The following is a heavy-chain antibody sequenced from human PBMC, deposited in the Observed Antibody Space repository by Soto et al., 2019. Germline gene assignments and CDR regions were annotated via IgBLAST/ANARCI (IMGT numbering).Heavy chain of an antibody. D-gene: IGHD2-2*01. Sequence: GGSLRLSCSASGFTFSSYAMHWVRKAPGKGLEYVSAISSNGGSTYYADSVKGRFTISRDNSKNTLYLQMSSLRAEDTAVYYCVKDGVGYCSSTSCSLSYFQHWGQGTLVTVSS. CDR3: VKDGVGYCSSTSCSLSYFQH. V-gene: IGHV3-64D*08. CDR2: ISSNGGST. J-gene: IGHJ1*01. CDR1: GFTFSSYA.